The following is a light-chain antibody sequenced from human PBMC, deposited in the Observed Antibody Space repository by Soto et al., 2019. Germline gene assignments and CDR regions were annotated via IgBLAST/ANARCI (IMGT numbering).Light chain of an antibody. CDR3: QQYNDWPLT. Sequence: EIVMTQSPATPSVSPGERATLSCRASQSVNSNLAWYQQKPGQAPRLLIYYASTRATGIPARFSGSGSGTEFTLTISSLQSEDFAVYYCQQYNDWPLTFGGGTKVDIK. V-gene: IGKV3-15*01. CDR2: YAS. J-gene: IGKJ4*01. CDR1: QSVNSN.